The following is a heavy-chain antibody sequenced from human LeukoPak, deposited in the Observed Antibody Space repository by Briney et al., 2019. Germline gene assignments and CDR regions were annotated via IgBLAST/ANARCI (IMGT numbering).Heavy chain of an antibody. CDR3: ASSAMGYSYGWDYDYYYGMDV. V-gene: IGHV1-69*04. Sequence: SVKVSCKASVGTFSSYARSWVRQAPGQGLEWMGRIIPILGIANYAQKFQGRVTITAGKSTSTAYMELSSLRSEDTAVYYCASSAMGYSYGWDYDYYYGMDVWGQGTTVTVSS. D-gene: IGHD5-18*01. CDR2: IIPILGIA. CDR1: VGTFSSYA. J-gene: IGHJ6*02.